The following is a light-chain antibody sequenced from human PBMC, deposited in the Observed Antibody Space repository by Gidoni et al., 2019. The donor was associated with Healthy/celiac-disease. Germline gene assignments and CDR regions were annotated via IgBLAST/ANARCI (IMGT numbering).Light chain of an antibody. V-gene: IGKV1-33*01. J-gene: IGKJ4*01. CDR2: DAS. Sequence: DIQLNQSPSSLSASVGDRVTITCQASQDISNYLTWYQQKPGKAPKLLIYDASNLETGVPSRFSGSGSGTDFTFTISSLQPEDIATYYCQQYDNLPLTCGGGTKVEIK. CDR1: QDISNY. CDR3: QQYDNLPLT.